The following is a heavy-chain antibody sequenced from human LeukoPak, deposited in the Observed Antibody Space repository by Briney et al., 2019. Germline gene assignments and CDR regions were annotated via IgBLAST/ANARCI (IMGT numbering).Heavy chain of an antibody. V-gene: IGHV3-21*01. J-gene: IGHJ4*02. CDR1: GFTFSSYA. D-gene: IGHD3-22*01. Sequence: PGGSLRLSCAASGFTFSSYAMSWVRQAPGKGLEWVSSISSSSSYIYYADSVKGRFTISRDNAKNSLYLQMNSLRAEDTAVYYCARDPDYYDSSGCNDHWGQGTLVTVSS. CDR2: ISSSSSYI. CDR3: ARDPDYYDSSGCNDH.